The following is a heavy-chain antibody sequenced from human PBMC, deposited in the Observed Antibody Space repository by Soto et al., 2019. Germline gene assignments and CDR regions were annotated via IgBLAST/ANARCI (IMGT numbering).Heavy chain of an antibody. V-gene: IGHV1-18*01. CDR2: ISAYNGNT. CDR1: GYTFTSYG. D-gene: IGHD3-22*01. Sequence: QVQLVQSGAEVKKPGASVKVSCKASGYTFTSYGISWVRQAPGQGLEWMGWISAYNGNTNYAQKLQGRVTVTTDTSTSTAYMELRSLRSDDTAVYYCARDGYYDSSGPDHNYNYYYGMDVWGQGTTVTVSS. CDR3: ARDGYYDSSGPDHNYNYYYGMDV. J-gene: IGHJ6*02.